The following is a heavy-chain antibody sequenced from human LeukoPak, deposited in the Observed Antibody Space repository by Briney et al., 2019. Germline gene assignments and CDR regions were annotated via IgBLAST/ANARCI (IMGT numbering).Heavy chain of an antibody. CDR1: GFNFSSYA. J-gene: IGHJ3*02. D-gene: IGHD6-6*01. V-gene: IGHV3-23*01. Sequence: PGGSLRLSCAASGFNFSSYAITWVRQAPGKGLEGVSAISGSGGSTFYADSVKGGFTISRDNSKNTLYMQMNSLRAEDTAVYYCAKDIAAPRRRDDAFDIWGQGTMVTVSS. CDR3: AKDIAAPRRRDDAFDI. CDR2: ISGSGGST.